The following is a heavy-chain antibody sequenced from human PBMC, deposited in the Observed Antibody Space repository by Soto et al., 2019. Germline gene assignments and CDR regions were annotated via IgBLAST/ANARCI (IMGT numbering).Heavy chain of an antibody. CDR2: ISGSGTTT. Sequence: GGSLRLSCAASGFSFSAQYMTWIRQAPGKGLEWVSYISGSGTTTHYTDSVKGRFTVSRDNAKNSVYLQMNSLRAEDTAVHYCASDSYYYASDYWGQGTLVTVSS. D-gene: IGHD3-10*01. J-gene: IGHJ4*02. CDR1: GFSFSAQY. V-gene: IGHV3-11*01. CDR3: ASDSYYYASDY.